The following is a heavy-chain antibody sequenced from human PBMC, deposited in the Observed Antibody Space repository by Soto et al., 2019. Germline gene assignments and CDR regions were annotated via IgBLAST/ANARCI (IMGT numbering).Heavy chain of an antibody. CDR1: RLTFSAHD. CDR3: AGDTKGRAYDMDV. Sequence: QVQLVESGGGVVQPGTSLRLSCAASRLTFSAHDMHWVRQAPGKGLEWVALIWSDGSRGFYADSVKGRFTISRDNFKNTLYLQMNSLGAEDTAVYYCAGDTKGRAYDMDVWGQGTTVTVSS. J-gene: IGHJ6*02. V-gene: IGHV3-33*01. D-gene: IGHD1-26*01. CDR2: IWSDGSRG.